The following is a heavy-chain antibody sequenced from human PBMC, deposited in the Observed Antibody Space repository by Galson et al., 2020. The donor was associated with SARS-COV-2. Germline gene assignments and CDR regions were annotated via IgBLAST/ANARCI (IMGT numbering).Heavy chain of an antibody. CDR1: GFTFDNSS. V-gene: IGHV3-48*02. CDR2: ISSSGETI. J-gene: IGHJ3*02. CDR3: ARDPSGRYCRPTGCYRHEDEGFDI. Sequence: GGSLRLSCVASGFTFDNSSMNWVRQAPGKGLEWISVISSSGETIQYEDSVKGRFTISRDNAKNSLYLQINSLRDDDTAVYYCARDPSGRYCRPTGCYRHEDEGFDIWGQGTMVSVSS. D-gene: IGHD2-2*02.